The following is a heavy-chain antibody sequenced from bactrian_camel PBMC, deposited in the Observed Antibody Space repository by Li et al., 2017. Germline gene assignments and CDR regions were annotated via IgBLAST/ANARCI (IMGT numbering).Heavy chain of an antibody. J-gene: IGHJ4*01. Sequence: EVQLVESGGGSVQAGGSLTLSCIASGDSVSRYCMGWFRQVPGKERERVVIIGPHGATTYDDSVKGRFTISRDNAKNTLYLQVNNLTPMDTAVYVCAADQRGGNCPPPYVLYEYDTSGLGTQVTVS. V-gene: IGHV3S59*01. CDR3: AADQRGGNCPPPYVLYEYDT. D-gene: IGHD2*01. CDR1: GDSVSRYC. CDR2: IGPHGATT.